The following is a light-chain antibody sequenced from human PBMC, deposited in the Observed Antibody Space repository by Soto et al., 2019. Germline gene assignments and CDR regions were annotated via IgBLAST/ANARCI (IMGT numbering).Light chain of an antibody. CDR2: EDN. Sequence: NFMLTQPHSVSESPGKTVIISCTRSSGSIASNYVQWYQQRPGSSPTTVIYEDNQRPSGVPDRFSGSIDSSSNSASLTISGLETDDEADYFCQSYDATNQVFGGGTKLTAL. CDR3: QSYDATNQV. V-gene: IGLV6-57*01. CDR1: SGSIASNY. J-gene: IGLJ3*02.